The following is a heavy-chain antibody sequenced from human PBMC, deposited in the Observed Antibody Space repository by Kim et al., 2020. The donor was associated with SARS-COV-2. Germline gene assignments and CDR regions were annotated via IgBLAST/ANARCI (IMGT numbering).Heavy chain of an antibody. CDR1: GGSISSYY. CDR3: ARGSSGYRATLDY. D-gene: IGHD2-2*02. Sequence: SETLSLTCTVSGGSISSYYWSWIRQPPGKRPEWIGYIFYTGSTTYNPSLKSRVTISVDASKNQFSLKLSSLTAADTAVYYCARGSSGYRATLDYWGQGTLVTVSS. J-gene: IGHJ4*02. V-gene: IGHV4-59*01. CDR2: IFYTGST.